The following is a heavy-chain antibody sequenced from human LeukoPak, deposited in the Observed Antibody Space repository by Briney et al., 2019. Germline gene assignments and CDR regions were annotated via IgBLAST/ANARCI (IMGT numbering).Heavy chain of an antibody. CDR2: IYTSGST. CDR3: ARGLPVVVVAATSTDNWFDP. CDR1: GGSIRSYY. J-gene: IGHJ5*02. V-gene: IGHV4-4*07. Sequence: SETLSLTCTVSGGSIRSYYWSWIRQPAGKGLEWIGRIYTSGSTNYNPSLKSRVTMSVDTSKNQFSLKLSSVTAADEAVYYCARGLPVVVVAATSTDNWFDPWGQGTLVTVSS. D-gene: IGHD2-15*01.